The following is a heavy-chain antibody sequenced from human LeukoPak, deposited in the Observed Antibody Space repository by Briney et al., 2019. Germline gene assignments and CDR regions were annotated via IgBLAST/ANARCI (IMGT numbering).Heavy chain of an antibody. V-gene: IGHV3-23*01. J-gene: IGHJ2*01. Sequence: GGSLRLSCAASEFTFSTYGMSWVRQAPGKGLEWVSAITGSGGRTYYADSVKGRFTISRDNSRDRLYLETNSLRAEDTAVYYCARDRMGAIMYFDVWGRGTLVTVSS. CDR2: ITGSGGRT. CDR1: EFTFSTYG. CDR3: ARDRMGAIMYFDV. D-gene: IGHD3-10*01.